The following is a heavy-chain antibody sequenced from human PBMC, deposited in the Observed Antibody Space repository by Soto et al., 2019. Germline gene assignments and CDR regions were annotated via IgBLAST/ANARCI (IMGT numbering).Heavy chain of an antibody. CDR1: GGSISSGGYY. CDR3: ARGMGATQFDY. CDR2: IYYSGST. J-gene: IGHJ4*02. Sequence: SETLSLTCTVSGGSISSGGYYWSWIRQHPGKGLEWIGYIYYSGSTSYNPSLKSRVTISVDTSKNQFSLKLSSVTAADTAVYYCARGMGATQFDYWGQGTLVTVSS. V-gene: IGHV4-31*03. D-gene: IGHD1-26*01.